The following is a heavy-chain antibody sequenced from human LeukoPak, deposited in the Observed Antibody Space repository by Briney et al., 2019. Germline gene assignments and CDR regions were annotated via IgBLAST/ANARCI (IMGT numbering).Heavy chain of an antibody. D-gene: IGHD2-2*01. CDR1: GYSFPGFY. CDR2: IYPGNTDI. V-gene: IGHV5-51*01. J-gene: IGHJ4*02. CDR3: AMASSVCGSSTSCYLDY. Sequence: PGEPLNISCQRSGYSFPGFYIPGMRLIPGRGLGWSGTIYPGNTDIKCRPSLPVQVTVSADRSISTASLQWSSLKSSDTATYFCAMASSVCGSSTSCYLDYWGQGTLVTVSS.